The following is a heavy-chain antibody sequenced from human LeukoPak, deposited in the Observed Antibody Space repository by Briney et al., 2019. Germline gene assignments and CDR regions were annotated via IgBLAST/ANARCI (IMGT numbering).Heavy chain of an antibody. J-gene: IGHJ4*02. Sequence: GGPLRLSCAVSGFTFSSYAMSWVRQAPGKGLEWVSYISSSSSTIYYADSVRGRFTISRDNAKNSLYLQMNSLRAEDTAVYYCARDWVWFGELINPFDYWGQGTLVTVSS. CDR2: ISSSSSTI. CDR1: GFTFSSYA. D-gene: IGHD3-10*01. CDR3: ARDWVWFGELINPFDY. V-gene: IGHV3-48*01.